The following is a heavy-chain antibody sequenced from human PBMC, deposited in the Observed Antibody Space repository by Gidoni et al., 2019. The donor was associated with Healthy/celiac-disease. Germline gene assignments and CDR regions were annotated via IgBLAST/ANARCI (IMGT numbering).Heavy chain of an antibody. CDR3: ARETTVTHDAFDI. J-gene: IGHJ3*02. V-gene: IGHV3-48*03. Sequence: EVQLVESGGGLVQPGGSLRLSCAASGFTFSSYEMNWVRQAPGKGLEWGSYISSSGSTIYYADSVKGRFTISRDNAKNSLYLQMNSLRAEDTAVYYCARETTVTHDAFDIWGQGTMVTVSS. CDR2: ISSSGSTI. D-gene: IGHD4-17*01. CDR1: GFTFSSYE.